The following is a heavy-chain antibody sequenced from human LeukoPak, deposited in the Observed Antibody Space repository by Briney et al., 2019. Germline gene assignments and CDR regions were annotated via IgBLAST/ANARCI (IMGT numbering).Heavy chain of an antibody. Sequence: PGASVKVSCKASGYTFTSYGISWVRQTPGQGLEWMGWISTYNGNTNYAQKLQGRVTMTTDTSTSTAYMELRSLRSDDTAVYYCARGGYYDILTGDYYYYYMDVWGKGTTVTVSS. CDR1: GYTFTSYG. D-gene: IGHD3-9*01. V-gene: IGHV1-18*01. J-gene: IGHJ6*03. CDR2: ISTYNGNT. CDR3: ARGGYYDILTGDYYYYYMDV.